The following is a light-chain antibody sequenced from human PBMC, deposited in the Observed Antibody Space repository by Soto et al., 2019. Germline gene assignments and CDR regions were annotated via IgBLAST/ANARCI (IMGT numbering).Light chain of an antibody. J-gene: IGLJ1*01. Sequence: QSVLTQPASMSGSPGQSITISCTGTSSDVGGYNYVSWYQQHPGKAPKLVIYDVSNRPSGVSNRFSGSKSGDTASLTISGLQAEDEAVYYCSSYTSSTSYVFGTGTKVTVL. CDR3: SSYTSSTSYV. V-gene: IGLV2-14*03. CDR1: SSDVGGYNY. CDR2: DVS.